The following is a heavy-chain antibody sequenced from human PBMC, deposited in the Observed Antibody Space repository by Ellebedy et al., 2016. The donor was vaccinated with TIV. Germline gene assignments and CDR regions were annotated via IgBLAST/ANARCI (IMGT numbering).Heavy chain of an antibody. CDR3: VRSDITTVTYFEY. V-gene: IGHV3-21*01. CDR1: GFTFSSYR. J-gene: IGHJ4*02. D-gene: IGHD4-17*01. Sequence: GESLKISCAASGFTFSSYRMNWVRQAPGKGLEWVSSISPIGSYIYQADSLRGRFTISRDNAKNSLYLQMSSLRADDTAVYYCVRSDITTVTYFEYWGLGALVTVSS. CDR2: ISPIGSYI.